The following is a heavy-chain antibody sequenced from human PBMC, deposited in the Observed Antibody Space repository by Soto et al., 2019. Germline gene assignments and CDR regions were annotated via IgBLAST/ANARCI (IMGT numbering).Heavy chain of an antibody. CDR3: ARVGGGLASLGYYGMDV. CDR2: INPNSGGT. J-gene: IGHJ6*02. D-gene: IGHD3-10*01. CDR1: GYTFIGYY. Sequence: SVKVSCKASGYTFIGYYIHWVRQAPVQGLEWMGWINPNSGGTNYAQRFQGWVTMTRDRSISTAYMELSRLKSDDTAVYYCARVGGGLASLGYYGMDVWGQGTTVTV. V-gene: IGHV1-2*04.